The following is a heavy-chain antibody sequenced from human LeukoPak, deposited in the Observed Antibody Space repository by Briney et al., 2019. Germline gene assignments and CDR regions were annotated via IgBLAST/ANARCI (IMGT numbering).Heavy chain of an antibody. CDR2: INDGGYNT. D-gene: IGHD4-23*01. CDR3: AKKETVVSPGNYFDH. CDR1: GFTFSNYD. J-gene: IGHJ4*02. V-gene: IGHV3-23*01. Sequence: PGGSLRLSCAASGFTFSNYDMNWVRQAPGKGPEWVSAINDGGYNTYHGDSVRGRFTISRDNAKNTLYLQMNSLRAEDTAVYYCAKKETVVSPGNYFDHWGQGTLVTVSS.